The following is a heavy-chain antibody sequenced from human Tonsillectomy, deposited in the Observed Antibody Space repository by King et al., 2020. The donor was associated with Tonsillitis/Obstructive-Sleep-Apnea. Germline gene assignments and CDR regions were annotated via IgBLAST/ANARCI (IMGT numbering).Heavy chain of an antibody. V-gene: IGHV1-46*01. CDR3: ARGGLRSAGDSLNFDY. CDR1: GYTFTTYQ. J-gene: IGHJ4*02. Sequence: QLVQSGAEMKKPGASVKVSCKASGYTFTTYQIHWVRQAPGQGLEWVGIINPGAGSARNAQNLQGRVTMTRDTSTSTVYMEVVRLRSEDTAVYYCARGGLRSAGDSLNFDYWGQGTLVTVSS. D-gene: IGHD3-10*02. CDR2: INPGAGSA.